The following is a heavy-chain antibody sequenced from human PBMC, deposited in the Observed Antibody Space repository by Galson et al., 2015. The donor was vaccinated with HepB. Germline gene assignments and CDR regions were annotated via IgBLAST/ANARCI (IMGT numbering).Heavy chain of an antibody. CDR2: IWYDGSNK. CDR3: ARGSHVIHSSGWYDY. D-gene: IGHD6-19*01. Sequence: SLRLSCAASGFTFSSYGMHWVRQAPGKGLEWVAVIWYDGSNKYYADSVKGRFTISRDNSKNTLYLQMNSLRAEGTAVYYCARGSHVIHSSGWYDYWGQGTLVTVSS. V-gene: IGHV3-33*01. J-gene: IGHJ4*02. CDR1: GFTFSSYG.